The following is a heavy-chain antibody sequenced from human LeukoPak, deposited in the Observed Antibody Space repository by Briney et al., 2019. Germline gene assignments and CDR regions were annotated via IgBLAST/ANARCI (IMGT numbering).Heavy chain of an antibody. CDR3: ARDGRYYYDSSGYLPDFDY. J-gene: IGHJ4*02. CDR1: GYTFTSYA. V-gene: IGHV1-69*04. CDR2: IIPILGIA. Sequence: ASVKVSCKASGYTFTSYAISWVRQAPGQGLEWMGRIIPILGIANYAQKFQGRVTITADKSTSTAYMELSSLRSEDTAVYYCARDGRYYYDSSGYLPDFDYWGQGTLATVSS. D-gene: IGHD3-22*01.